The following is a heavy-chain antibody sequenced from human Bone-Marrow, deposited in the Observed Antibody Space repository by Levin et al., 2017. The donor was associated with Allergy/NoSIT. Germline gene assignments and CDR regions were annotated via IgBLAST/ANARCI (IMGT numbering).Heavy chain of an antibody. CDR3: ARELYGDYIFFPLLLNHYYYGMDV. Sequence: PGGSLRLSCAASGFTFSSYWMSWVRQAPGKGLEWVANIKQDGSEKYYVDSVKGRFTISRDNAKNSLYLQMNSLRAEDTAVYYCARELYGDYIFFPLLLNHYYYGMDVWGQGTTVTVSS. D-gene: IGHD4-17*01. J-gene: IGHJ6*02. CDR1: GFTFSSYW. V-gene: IGHV3-7*01. CDR2: IKQDGSEK.